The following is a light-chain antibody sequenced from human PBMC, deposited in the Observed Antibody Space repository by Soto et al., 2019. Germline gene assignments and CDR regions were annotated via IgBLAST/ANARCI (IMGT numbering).Light chain of an antibody. CDR2: AAS. Sequence: DIPMTQSPSTLSGSVGDRVTITCRASQTISSWLAWYQQKPGKAPKLLIYAASKLESGVPSRFGGSGSGTDFTLTISSLQPEDFATYYCQQSYRNPRTFGLGTRVEIK. CDR3: QQSYRNPRT. V-gene: IGKV1-5*01. J-gene: IGKJ1*01. CDR1: QTISSW.